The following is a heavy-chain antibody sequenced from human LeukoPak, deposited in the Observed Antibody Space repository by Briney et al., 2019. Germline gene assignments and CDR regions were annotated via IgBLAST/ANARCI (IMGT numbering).Heavy chain of an antibody. D-gene: IGHD6-13*01. V-gene: IGHV1-2*02. Sequence: ASVEVSCKASGYTFTDYYIHWVRQAPGQGLEWMGWINPKNGDTNYAQKFRGRVAMTRDTSISTAYMELSRVRSDDTAVFYCAKRSSSSWTEYFQHWGQGTLVTVSS. CDR3: AKRSSSSWTEYFQH. CDR1: GYTFTDYY. J-gene: IGHJ1*01. CDR2: INPKNGDT.